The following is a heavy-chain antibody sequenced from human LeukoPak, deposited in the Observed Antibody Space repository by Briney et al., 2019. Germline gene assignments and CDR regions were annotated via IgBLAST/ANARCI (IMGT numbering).Heavy chain of an antibody. V-gene: IGHV3-7*01. J-gene: IGHJ4*02. Sequence: PGGSLRLSCATSGFNFRSYWMSWVRQAPGKGLEWVANIKQDGSERNYVDSAKGRFTISRDNAKSSLYLQMNSLRAEDTAVYYCARDTLFDYWGQGTLVTVSS. CDR3: ARDTLFDY. CDR1: GFNFRSYW. CDR2: IKQDGSER.